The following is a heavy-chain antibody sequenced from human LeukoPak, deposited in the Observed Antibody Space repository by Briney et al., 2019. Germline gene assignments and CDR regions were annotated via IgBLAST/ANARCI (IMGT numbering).Heavy chain of an antibody. CDR3: ARARSLIAAAEIPDLDY. V-gene: IGHV1-18*01. CDR1: GYTFTSYG. CDR2: ISAYNGNT. D-gene: IGHD6-13*01. J-gene: IGHJ4*02. Sequence: ASVKVSCKASGYTFTSYGMSWVRQAPGQGLEWMGWISAYNGNTNYAQKLQGRVTMTTDTSTSTAYMELRSLRADDTAVYYCARARSLIAAAEIPDLDYWGQGTLVTVSS.